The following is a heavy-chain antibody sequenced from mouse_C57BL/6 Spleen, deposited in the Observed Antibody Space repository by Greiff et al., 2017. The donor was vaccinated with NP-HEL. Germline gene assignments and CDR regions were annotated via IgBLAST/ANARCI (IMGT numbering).Heavy chain of an antibody. CDR3: ARWEAYSNYGAWFAY. CDR2: IYPGDGDT. D-gene: IGHD2-5*01. CDR1: GYAFSSYW. Sequence: VQLQQSGAELVKPGASVKISCKASGYAFSSYWMNWVKQRPGKGLEWIGQIYPGDGDTNYNGKFKGKATLTADKSSSTAYMQLSSLTSEDSAVYFCARWEAYSNYGAWFAYGGQGTLVTVSA. V-gene: IGHV1-80*01. J-gene: IGHJ3*01.